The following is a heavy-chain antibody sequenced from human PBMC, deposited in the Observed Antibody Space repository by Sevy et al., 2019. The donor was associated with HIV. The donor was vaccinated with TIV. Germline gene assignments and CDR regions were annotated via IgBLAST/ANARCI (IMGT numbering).Heavy chain of an antibody. J-gene: IGHJ4*02. Sequence: GGSLRLSCTASGFTFSSYTMSWVRQAPGKGLEWVSSITGSGSRTYYADPVKGRFTISRDNSKNTLYLQVNSLRAEDTAGYFCAKGPDYYASSGTPIDYWGQGTLVTVSS. CDR3: AKGPDYYASSGTPIDY. CDR1: GFTFSSYT. D-gene: IGHD3-22*01. CDR2: ITGSGSRT. V-gene: IGHV3-23*01.